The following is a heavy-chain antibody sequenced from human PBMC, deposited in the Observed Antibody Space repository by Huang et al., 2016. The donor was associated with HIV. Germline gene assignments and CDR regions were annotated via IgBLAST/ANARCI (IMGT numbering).Heavy chain of an antibody. V-gene: IGHV1-58*01. D-gene: IGHD6-19*01. CDR1: GFTFTSSA. CDR2: IVVGSGNT. Sequence: QMQLVQSGPEVKKPGTSVKVSCKASGFTFTSSAVQWVRQARGQRVEWIGWIVVGSGNTNYAQKFQERVTITRDMSTSTAYMELSSLRSEDTAVYYCAAYTSGPAGYYYYDMDVWGQGTTVTVSS. CDR3: AAYTSGPAGYYYYDMDV. J-gene: IGHJ6*02.